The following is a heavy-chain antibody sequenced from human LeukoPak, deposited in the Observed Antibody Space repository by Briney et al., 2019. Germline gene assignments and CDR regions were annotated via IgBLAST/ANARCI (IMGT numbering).Heavy chain of an antibody. CDR2: FDPEDGET. Sequence: ASVKVSCKVSGYTLTELSMHWVRQAPGKGLEWMGGFDPEDGETIYAQKFQGRVTMTEDTSTDTAYMELSSLGSEDTAVYYCATLPIMVYAANFDYWGQGTLVTVSS. D-gene: IGHD2-8*01. J-gene: IGHJ4*02. CDR1: GYTLTELS. CDR3: ATLPIMVYAANFDY. V-gene: IGHV1-24*01.